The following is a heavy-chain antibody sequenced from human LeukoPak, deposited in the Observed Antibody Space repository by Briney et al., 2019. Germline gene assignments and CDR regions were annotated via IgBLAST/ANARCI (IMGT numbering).Heavy chain of an antibody. V-gene: IGHV3-53*01. Sequence: PGGSLRLSCAASEFTVSNSYMNWVRQASGKGLEWVSVMHSDGRTFYADSVKGRFTISRDKSKNMLYLQMDNLRAEDTAVYYCARDPDDRSGLDAFATWGQGTKVTVS. CDR2: MHSDGRT. CDR1: EFTVSNSY. J-gene: IGHJ3*02. CDR3: ARDPDDRSGLDAFAT. D-gene: IGHD3-22*01.